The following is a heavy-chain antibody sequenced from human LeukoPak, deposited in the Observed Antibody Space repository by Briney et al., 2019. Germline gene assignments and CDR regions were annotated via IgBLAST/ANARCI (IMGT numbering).Heavy chain of an antibody. CDR2: ISSSNSYI. Sequence: PGGSLRLSCAASGFTFSSYSMNWVRQAPGKGLEWVSSISSSNSYIYYADSVKGRFTISRDNAKNSLYLQIHSLRAEDTAVYYCARLRARQQLVSYYYYGMAVWGQGTTVTVSS. CDR3: ARLRARQQLVSYYYYGMAV. CDR1: GFTFSSYS. V-gene: IGHV3-21*01. D-gene: IGHD6-13*01. J-gene: IGHJ6*02.